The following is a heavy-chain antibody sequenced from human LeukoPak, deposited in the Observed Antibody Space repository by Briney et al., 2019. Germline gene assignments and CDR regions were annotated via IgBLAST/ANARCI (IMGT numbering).Heavy chain of an antibody. D-gene: IGHD5-24*01. CDR3: ARAPTIGTTAIFDY. Sequence: AGGSLRLSCEASGFTFSTYAINWVRQAPGKGPEWVSYISSSSNTIYYADSVKGRFTISRDNAKNSLFLQMNSLGAEDTAVYYCARAPTIGTTAIFDYWGQGTLVTVSS. J-gene: IGHJ4*02. V-gene: IGHV3-48*04. CDR2: ISSSSNTI. CDR1: GFTFSTYA.